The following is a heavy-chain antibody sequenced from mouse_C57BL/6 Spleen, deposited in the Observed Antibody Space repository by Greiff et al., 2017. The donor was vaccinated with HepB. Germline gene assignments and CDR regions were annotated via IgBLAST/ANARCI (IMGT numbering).Heavy chain of an antibody. D-gene: IGHD2-5*01. Sequence: VQLQQSGPELVKPGASVKISCKASGYTFTDYYMNWVKQSHGKSLEWIGDINTNNGGTSYNQKVKGKATLTVDKSSSTAYMELRSLTSEDSAVYYCARSTYSSKYVEDYYAMDYWGQGTSVTVSS. CDR1: GYTFTDYY. CDR3: ARSTYSSKYVEDYYAMDY. CDR2: INTNNGGT. V-gene: IGHV1-26*01. J-gene: IGHJ4*01.